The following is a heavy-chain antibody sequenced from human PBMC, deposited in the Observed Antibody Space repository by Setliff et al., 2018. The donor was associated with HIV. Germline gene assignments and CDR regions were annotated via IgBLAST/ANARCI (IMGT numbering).Heavy chain of an antibody. CDR3: ARDCYDSSGYIFFPGLPDY. V-gene: IGHV1-2*02. Sequence: ASVKVSCKPSGYSFTNHYMHWVRQAPGQGLEWMGVINPTGGSTRNTQKFQGRVTMTRDTSISTAYMELSRLRSDDTAVYYCARDCYDSSGYIFFPGLPDYWGQGTLVTVSS. CDR2: INPTGGST. D-gene: IGHD3-22*01. CDR1: GYSFTNHY. J-gene: IGHJ4*02.